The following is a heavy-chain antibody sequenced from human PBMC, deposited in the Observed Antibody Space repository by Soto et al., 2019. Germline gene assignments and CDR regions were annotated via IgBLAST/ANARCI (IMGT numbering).Heavy chain of an antibody. D-gene: IGHD6-19*01. J-gene: IGHJ4*02. Sequence: SETLSLTCTVSGASISGNYWSWIRQPPGKGLEWIGYIYDSGSTNYSPSLQSRVTMSVDRSKNQYSLALTSVTAADTAVYFCARYRRGTGWYYLDYWGQG. CDR2: IYDSGST. CDR1: GASISGNY. CDR3: ARYRRGTGWYYLDY. V-gene: IGHV4-59*01.